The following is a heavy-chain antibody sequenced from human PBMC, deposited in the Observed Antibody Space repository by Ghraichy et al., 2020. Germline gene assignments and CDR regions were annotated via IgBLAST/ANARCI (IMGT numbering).Heavy chain of an antibody. CDR2: IYNTGYT. Sequence: SETLSLTCSVSGVYDRGDAYYWTWVRQSPVRRPQWIGEIYNTGYTDYDPSLRSRVTMSVDMSKKQFFLRMKSVTAADTAVYFCARGRYDRGFDLWGQGMQVIVSS. CDR1: GVYDRGDAYY. J-gene: IGHJ4*02. CDR3: ARGRYDRGFDL. V-gene: IGHV4-61*08. D-gene: IGHD5-12*01.